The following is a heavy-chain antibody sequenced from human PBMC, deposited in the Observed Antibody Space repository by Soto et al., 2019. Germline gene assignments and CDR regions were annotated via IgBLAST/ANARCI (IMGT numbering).Heavy chain of an antibody. CDR2: IWYDGSNK. Sequence: GGSLRLSCAAAGLTFSSYGMHWVRQAPGKGLEWVAVIWYDGSNKYYADSVKGRFTISRDNSKNTLYLQMNSLRAEDTAVYYCARDPSVSAEMGYYYYYMDVWGKGTTVTVSS. V-gene: IGHV3-33*01. D-gene: IGHD2-8*01. CDR1: GLTFSSYG. J-gene: IGHJ6*03. CDR3: ARDPSVSAEMGYYYYYMDV.